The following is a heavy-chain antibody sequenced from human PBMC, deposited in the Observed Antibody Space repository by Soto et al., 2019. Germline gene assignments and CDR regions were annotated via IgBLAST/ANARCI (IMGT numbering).Heavy chain of an antibody. CDR2: ISGSDNNI. J-gene: IGHJ4*02. V-gene: IGHV3-48*01. CDR3: ARRLYCGSTSCYGKVGFDY. D-gene: IGHD2-2*01. Sequence: EVQLVESGGGLVQPGGSLRLSCAASGFTFSRYSMNWVRQAPGKGLEWISYISGSDNNIYYADSVKGRFTISRDNAKNSLYLQMNSLRTEDTAVYYCARRLYCGSTSCYGKVGFDYWGQGTLVTVSS. CDR1: GFTFSRYS.